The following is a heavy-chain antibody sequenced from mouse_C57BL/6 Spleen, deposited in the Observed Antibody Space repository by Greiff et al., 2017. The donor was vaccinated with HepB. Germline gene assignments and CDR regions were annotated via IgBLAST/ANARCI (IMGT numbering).Heavy chain of an antibody. CDR1: GYTFTDYY. V-gene: IGHV1-76*01. Sequence: QVQLQQSGAELVRPGASVKLSCKASGYTFTDYYINWVKQRPGQGLEWIARIYPGSGNTYYNEKFKGKATLTAEKSSSTAYMQLSSLTSEDSAVYFCARVSPLWLYYFDYWGQGTTLTVSS. CDR3: ARVSPLWLYYFDY. D-gene: IGHD2-2*01. CDR2: IYPGSGNT. J-gene: IGHJ2*01.